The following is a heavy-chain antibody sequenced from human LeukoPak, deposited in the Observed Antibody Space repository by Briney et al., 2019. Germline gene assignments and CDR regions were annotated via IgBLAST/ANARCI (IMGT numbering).Heavy chain of an antibody. CDR2: ISAYNGNT. CDR1: GYTFTTYG. Sequence: ASVKLSCKASGYTFTTYGISWVRQAPGQGLEWMGWISAYNGNTNYAQKLQGRVTMTTDTSTSTAYMELRSLRSDDTAVYYCARDPSESYCNGGSCYSPYWGQGTLVTVSS. J-gene: IGHJ4*02. CDR3: ARDPSESYCNGGSCYSPY. D-gene: IGHD2-15*01. V-gene: IGHV1-18*04.